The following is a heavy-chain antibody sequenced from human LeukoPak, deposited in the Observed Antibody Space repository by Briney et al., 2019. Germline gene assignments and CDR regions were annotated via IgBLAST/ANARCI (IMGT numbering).Heavy chain of an antibody. J-gene: IGHJ4*02. CDR3: VKNIYTYGYPSPFDY. CDR1: AGSIRSYY. Sequence: SETLSLTCNVSAGSIRSYYWSWIRQPPGKSLEWIGYIHNSGATDYNPSLKSRLTMSLDTSENQFSLKLSSVTAADTAVYYCVKNIYTYGYPSPFDYWGQGTLVTVSS. V-gene: IGHV4-59*03. CDR2: IHNSGAT. D-gene: IGHD5-18*01.